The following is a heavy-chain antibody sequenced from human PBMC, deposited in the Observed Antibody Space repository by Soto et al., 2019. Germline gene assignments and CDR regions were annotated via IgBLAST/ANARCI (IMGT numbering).Heavy chain of an antibody. CDR2: MNPNSGNT. CDR1: GYTFTSYD. Sequence: GASVKVSCKASGYTFTSYDINWVRQATGQGLEWMGWMNPNSGNTNYAQKFQGRVTMTRDTSISTAYMELSRLRSDDTAVYYCARGKIEEPSYYDFWSGYGCWFDPWGQGTLVTVSS. CDR3: ARGKIEEPSYYDFWSGYGCWFDP. D-gene: IGHD3-3*01. V-gene: IGHV1-8*01. J-gene: IGHJ5*02.